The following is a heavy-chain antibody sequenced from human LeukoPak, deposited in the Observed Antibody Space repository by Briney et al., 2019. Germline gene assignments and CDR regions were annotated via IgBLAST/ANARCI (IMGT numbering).Heavy chain of an antibody. CDR3: AKLPGRAADY. Sequence: GGSLRLSCAASGFTFSSYVMYWVRQAPGKGLEWVSGISDSGGGTYYADSVKGRFTISRDNSKNTLYLQMNSLRAEDTAVYYCAKLPGRAADYWGQGTLVTVSS. CDR1: GFTFSSYV. CDR2: ISDSGGGT. J-gene: IGHJ4*02. V-gene: IGHV3-23*01.